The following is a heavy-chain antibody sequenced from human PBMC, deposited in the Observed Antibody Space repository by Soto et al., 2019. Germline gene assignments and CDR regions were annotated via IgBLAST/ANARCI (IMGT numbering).Heavy chain of an antibody. V-gene: IGHV3-23*01. CDR2: ISGSGDST. J-gene: IGHJ4*01. Sequence: EVRLLESGGGLVQPGGSLRLSCAASGFTFSVYAMSWVRQAPGKGLEWVSGISGSGDSTHYADPVKGRFTVSRDNSKSMLYLQTNSLRAEDTAIYYCAKALYGGFTXWGXXXXVTVSS. D-gene: IGHD3-10*01. CDR3: AKALYGGFTX. CDR1: GFTFSVYA.